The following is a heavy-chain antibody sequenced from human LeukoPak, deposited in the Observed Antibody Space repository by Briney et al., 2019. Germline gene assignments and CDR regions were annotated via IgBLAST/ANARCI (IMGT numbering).Heavy chain of an antibody. CDR2: INPNSGGT. D-gene: IGHD3-16*01. Sequence: ASVKVSCKAAGYTFTRYYMHWLRQAPGQGLEWMGWINPNSGGTNYAQKFQGRVTMTRDTSISTAYMELSRLRSDDTAVYYCARAWGRDDYFWGPWDYWGQGTLVTVSS. CDR3: ARAWGRDDYFWGPWDY. CDR1: GYTFTRYY. V-gene: IGHV1-2*02. J-gene: IGHJ4*02.